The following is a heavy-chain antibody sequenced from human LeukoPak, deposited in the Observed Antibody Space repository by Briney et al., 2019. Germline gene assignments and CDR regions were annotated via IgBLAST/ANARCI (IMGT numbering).Heavy chain of an antibody. J-gene: IGHJ4*02. V-gene: IGHV3-9*01. D-gene: IGHD6-13*01. CDR3: AKELGIAAAAQGGYFDY. Sequence: PGGSLRLSCAASGFTFDDYAMHWVRQAPGKGLEWVSGISWNSGSIGYADSVKGRFTISRDNAKNSLYLQMNSLRAEDTAVYYCAKELGIAAAAQGGYFDYWGQGTLVTVSS. CDR2: ISWNSGSI. CDR1: GFTFDDYA.